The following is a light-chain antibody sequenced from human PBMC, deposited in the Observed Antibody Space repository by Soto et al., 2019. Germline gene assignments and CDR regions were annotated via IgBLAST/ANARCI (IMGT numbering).Light chain of an antibody. Sequence: IQMTQSPSTLSASVGDRVTITCRASQSISCWLAWYQQKPGKAPKLLIYDASTLESTVPSRFSGSRSGTEFTLTISSLQPDDFATYYCQQYNSYSAPFGQGTKVDIK. CDR3: QQYNSYSAP. CDR1: QSISCW. J-gene: IGKJ2*01. CDR2: DAS. V-gene: IGKV1-5*01.